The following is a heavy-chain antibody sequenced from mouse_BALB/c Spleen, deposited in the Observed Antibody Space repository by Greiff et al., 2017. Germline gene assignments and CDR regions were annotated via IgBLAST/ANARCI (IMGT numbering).Heavy chain of an antibody. CDR2: IDPETGGT. CDR1: GYTFTDYE. CDR3: THYYGSRTWFAY. Sequence: VKLQESGAELVRPGASVTLSCKASGYTFTDYEMHWVKQTPVHGLEWIGAIDPETGGTAYNQKFKGKATLTADKSSSTAYMELRSLTSEDSAVYYCTHYYGSRTWFAYWGQGTLVTVSA. V-gene: IGHV1-15*01. J-gene: IGHJ3*01. D-gene: IGHD1-1*01.